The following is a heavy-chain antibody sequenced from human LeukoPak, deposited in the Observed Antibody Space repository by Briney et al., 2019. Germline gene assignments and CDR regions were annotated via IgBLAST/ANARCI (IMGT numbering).Heavy chain of an antibody. CDR3: ARRNYYDSSGYLIDY. CDR2: IWYDGSNK. CDR1: GFTFSSYG. Sequence: GRSLRLSCAASGFTFSSYGMHWVRQAPGKGLEWVAVIWYDGSNKYYADSVKGRFTISRDNSKNTLYLQMNSLRAGDTAVYYCARRNYYDSSGYLIDYWGQGTLVTVSS. J-gene: IGHJ4*02. V-gene: IGHV3-33*01. D-gene: IGHD3-22*01.